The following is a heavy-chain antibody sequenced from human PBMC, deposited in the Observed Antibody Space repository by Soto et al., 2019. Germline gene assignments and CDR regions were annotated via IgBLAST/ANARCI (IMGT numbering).Heavy chain of an antibody. CDR1: GFTFSSYG. CDR2: IWYDGSNK. Sequence: GGSLRLSCAASGFTFSSYGMHGVRQAPGKGLEWVAVIWYDGSNKYYADSVKGRFTISRDNSKNTLYLQMNSLRAEDTAVYYCARDATNIGFLGYYYYGMDVWGQGTTVTVSS. CDR3: ARDATNIGFLGYYYYGMDV. V-gene: IGHV3-33*01. D-gene: IGHD3-3*01. J-gene: IGHJ6*02.